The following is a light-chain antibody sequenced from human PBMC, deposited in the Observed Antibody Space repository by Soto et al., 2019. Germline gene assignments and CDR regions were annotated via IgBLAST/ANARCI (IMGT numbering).Light chain of an antibody. CDR1: SSDIGGYDF. CDR2: EVS. V-gene: IGLV2-14*01. J-gene: IGLJ1*01. CDR3: SSYTISSTTV. Sequence: QSALTQPDSVSGSPGQSLTISCTGTSSDIGGYDFVSWYRQQPGKAPKLLIYEVSHRPSGVSSRFSASKSGNTASLTISGLQAEDEGDYYCSSYTISSTTVFGTGTKLTVL.